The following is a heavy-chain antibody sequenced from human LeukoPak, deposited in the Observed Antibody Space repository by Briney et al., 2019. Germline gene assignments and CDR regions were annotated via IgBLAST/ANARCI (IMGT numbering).Heavy chain of an antibody. Sequence: SQTLSLTCTVSGGSLSSGDYYWSWIRQPPGKGLECIGYIYYSGSTYYNPSLKSRVTISVDTSKNQFSLKLSSVTAADTAVYYCARVVDSTPHYFDYWGQGTLVTVSS. D-gene: IGHD2-2*01. CDR1: GGSLSSGDYY. J-gene: IGHJ4*02. CDR3: ARVVDSTPHYFDY. CDR2: IYYSGST. V-gene: IGHV4-30-4*01.